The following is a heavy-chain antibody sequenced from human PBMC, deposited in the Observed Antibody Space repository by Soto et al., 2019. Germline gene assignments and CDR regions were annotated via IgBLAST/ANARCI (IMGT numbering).Heavy chain of an antibody. J-gene: IGHJ6*02. Sequence: QVQLVQSGAEVKKPGASVKVSCKASGYTFTSYGISWVRQAPGQGLEWMGWISAYNGNTNYAQKLQGRVTMTTDTTTSTAYMELRSLRSDDTAVYYCARAHVDTEAKYYYYGMDVWGQGTTVTVSS. CDR3: ARAHVDTEAKYYYYGMDV. V-gene: IGHV1-18*01. CDR1: GYTFTSYG. D-gene: IGHD5-18*01. CDR2: ISAYNGNT.